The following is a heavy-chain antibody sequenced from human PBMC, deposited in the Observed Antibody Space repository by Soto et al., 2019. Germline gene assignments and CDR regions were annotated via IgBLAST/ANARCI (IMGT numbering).Heavy chain of an antibody. CDR1: GFTFSSYA. CDR3: ARAYEGDYFDF. J-gene: IGHJ4*02. D-gene: IGHD3-16*01. V-gene: IGHV3-30-3*01. Sequence: QVQLVESGGGVVQPGRSLRLSCAASGFTFSSYAMHWVRQAPGKGLEWVAVISYDGSNKYYADSVKGRLTISRDNSKNTLYLQMISLRAEDTAVYYCARAYEGDYFDFWVQGTLVTVSS. CDR2: ISYDGSNK.